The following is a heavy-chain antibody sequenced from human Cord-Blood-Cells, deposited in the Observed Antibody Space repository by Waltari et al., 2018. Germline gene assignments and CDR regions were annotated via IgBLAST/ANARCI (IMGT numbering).Heavy chain of an antibody. CDR2: IYWDDDK. CDR1: GFSLSTSGVG. Sequence: QITLKESGPTLVKPTQTLTLTCTFSGFSLSTSGVGVGWIRQPPGKALEWLALIYWDDDKRYSPSLKSRLTITKDTSKNQVVLTMTNMDPVDTATYYCAHLNHYDFWSGYSLFDYWGQGTLVTVSS. D-gene: IGHD3-3*01. V-gene: IGHV2-5*02. CDR3: AHLNHYDFWSGYSLFDY. J-gene: IGHJ4*02.